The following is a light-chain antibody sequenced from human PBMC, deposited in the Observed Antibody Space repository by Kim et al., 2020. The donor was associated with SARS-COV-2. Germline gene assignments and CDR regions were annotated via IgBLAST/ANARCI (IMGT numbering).Light chain of an antibody. J-gene: IGLJ2*01. CDR1: SSDVGGYNY. Sequence: QSVLTQPASVSGSPGQSITISCTGTSSDVGGYNYVSWYQQHPGKAPKLMIYDVSNRPSGVSNRFSGSKSGNTASLTISGLQAEDEADYYCSSYTSSSTSRPHVVFGGGTQLTVL. V-gene: IGLV2-14*03. CDR3: SSYTSSSTSRPHVV. CDR2: DVS.